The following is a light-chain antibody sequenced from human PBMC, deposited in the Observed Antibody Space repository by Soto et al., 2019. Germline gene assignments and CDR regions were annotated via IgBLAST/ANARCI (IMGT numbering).Light chain of an antibody. CDR1: NSNIESNT. Sequence: QSVRTQPPSASGTPGHRVTDSCSGSNSNIESNTVNWYQQLPGTAPKLLIYSNNQRPSGVPDRFSGSKSGTSASLAISGLQSDDEADYYCAAWDDSLNGHVVFGGETKLTVL. CDR2: SNN. CDR3: AAWDDSLNGHVV. V-gene: IGLV1-44*01. J-gene: IGLJ2*01.